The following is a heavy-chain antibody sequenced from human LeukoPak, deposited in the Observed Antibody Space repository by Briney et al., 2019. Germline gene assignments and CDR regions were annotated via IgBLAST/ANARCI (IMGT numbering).Heavy chain of an antibody. CDR2: IKQDGSEK. CDR3: ARRHHFGFLDS. CDR1: GFSFSSYV. D-gene: IGHD3-10*01. Sequence: PGGSLRLSCAASGFSFSSYVMTWVRQASGKGLEWVANIKQDGSEKYYVDSVKGRFTISRDNAKNSVYLQMNSLRAEDTAVYYCARRHHFGFLDSWGQGTLVTVSS. J-gene: IGHJ4*02. V-gene: IGHV3-7*04.